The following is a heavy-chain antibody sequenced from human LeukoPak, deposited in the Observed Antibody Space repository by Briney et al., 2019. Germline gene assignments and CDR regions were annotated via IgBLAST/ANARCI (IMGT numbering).Heavy chain of an antibody. CDR3: ARRRTGTTHNWFDP. CDR1: GASIRSYF. J-gene: IGHJ5*02. V-gene: IGHV4-4*09. Sequence: SETLSLTCSVSGASIRSYFWSWIRQSPGRGLEWIGNFYTSANTNYNPSLQSRVTISVDTSKNEFSLRLTSVTAADTAVYYCARRRTGTTHNWFDPWGQGTLVSVSS. D-gene: IGHD1-1*01. CDR2: FYTSANT.